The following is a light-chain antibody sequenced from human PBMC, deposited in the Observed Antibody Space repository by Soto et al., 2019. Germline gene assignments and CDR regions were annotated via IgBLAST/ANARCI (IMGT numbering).Light chain of an antibody. Sequence: PGEGATLSCRASQCVGSTSLAWYQQKPGQAPRLLIYDTSSRATGIPARFSGSGSGTDFTLTISRLEPEDFAVYYCQQCGVSPWTFGQGTKVEI. J-gene: IGKJ1*01. CDR1: QCVGSTS. V-gene: IGKV3-20*01. CDR3: QQCGVSPWT. CDR2: DTS.